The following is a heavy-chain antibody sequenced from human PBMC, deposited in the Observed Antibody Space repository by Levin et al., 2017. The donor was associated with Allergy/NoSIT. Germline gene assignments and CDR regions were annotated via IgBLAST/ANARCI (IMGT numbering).Heavy chain of an antibody. D-gene: IGHD2-15*01. CDR3: ARDDLPYCSGGSCPQLPLGY. CDR2: IYSGGST. Sequence: GESLKISCAASGFTVSSNYMSWVRQAPGKGLEWVSVIYSGGSTYYADSVKGRFTISRDNSKNTLYLQMNSLRAEDTAVYYCARDDLPYCSGGSCPQLPLGYWGQGTLVTVSS. V-gene: IGHV3-53*01. CDR1: GFTVSSNY. J-gene: IGHJ4*02.